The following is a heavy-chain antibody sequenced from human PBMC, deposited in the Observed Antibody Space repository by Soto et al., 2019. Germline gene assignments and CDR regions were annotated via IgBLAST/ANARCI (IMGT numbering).Heavy chain of an antibody. CDR3: ATAPGGNFGGVIVRSPPNY. D-gene: IGHD3-16*02. V-gene: IGHV1-24*01. CDR2: FDPEDGET. Sequence: ASVKVSCKVSGYTLTELSMHWVRQAPGKGLEWMGGFDPEDGETIYAQKFQGRVTMTEDTSTDTAYMELSSLRSEDTAVYYCATAPGGNFGGVIVRSPPNYWGQGTLVTVSS. J-gene: IGHJ4*02. CDR1: GYTLTELS.